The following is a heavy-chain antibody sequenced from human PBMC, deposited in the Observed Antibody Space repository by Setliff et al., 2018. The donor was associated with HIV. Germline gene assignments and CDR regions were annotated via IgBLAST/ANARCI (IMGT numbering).Heavy chain of an antibody. CDR1: GYTFSNYA. J-gene: IGHJ5*02. Sequence: GASVKVSCKASGYTFSNYAMHWMRQAPGQRLGWMGWINAGNGNTEYSQEFQGRVTITRDTSASTTYMELSSLRSEDTAVYYCARGQLLEWQDPRGWFDPWGQGTLVTVSS. D-gene: IGHD3-3*01. V-gene: IGHV1-3*01. CDR3: ARGQLLEWQDPRGWFDP. CDR2: INAGNGNT.